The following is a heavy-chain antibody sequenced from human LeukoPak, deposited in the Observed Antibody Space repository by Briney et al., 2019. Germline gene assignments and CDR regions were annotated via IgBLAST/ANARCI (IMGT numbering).Heavy chain of an antibody. D-gene: IGHD6-19*01. CDR1: GGSISSYY. J-gene: IGHJ4*02. V-gene: IGHV4-59*01. Sequence: SETLSLTCTVSGGSISSYYWSWIRQPPGKGLEWIGYIYYSGSTNYNPSLKSRVTISVDTSKNQFSLKLSSVTAADTAVYYCARVRGQWLPLLYFDYWGQGTLVTVSS. CDR3: ARVRGQWLPLLYFDY. CDR2: IYYSGST.